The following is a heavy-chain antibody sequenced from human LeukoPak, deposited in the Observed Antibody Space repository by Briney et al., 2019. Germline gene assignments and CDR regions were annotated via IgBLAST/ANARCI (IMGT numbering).Heavy chain of an antibody. Sequence: PSETLSLTCTVSGASISSSTYYWGWIRQPPGKGLEWIGSIYYSGSTYYNPSLKSRVTISVDTSKNQFSLKLSSVTAADTAVYYCARRAYGSGSYSLDYWGQGTLVTVSS. CDR3: ARRAYGSGSYSLDY. CDR1: GASISSSTYY. CDR2: IYYSGST. V-gene: IGHV4-39*01. J-gene: IGHJ4*02. D-gene: IGHD3-10*01.